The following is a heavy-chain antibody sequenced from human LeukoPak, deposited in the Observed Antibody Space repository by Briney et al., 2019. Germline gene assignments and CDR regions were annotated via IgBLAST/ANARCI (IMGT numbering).Heavy chain of an antibody. D-gene: IGHD3-10*01. V-gene: IGHV4-31*01. Sequence: PSETLSLTCTVPGGSISGPYYWTWIRQHPGKGLEWIGYTYYSGNTYYNPSLKSQLTISLDTSKNQFSLKLNSVTAADTAVYYCAREFVRLGEIRLPGDGLDVWGQGTTVTVFS. J-gene: IGHJ6*02. CDR3: AREFVRLGEIRLPGDGLDV. CDR2: TYYSGNT. CDR1: GGSISGPYY.